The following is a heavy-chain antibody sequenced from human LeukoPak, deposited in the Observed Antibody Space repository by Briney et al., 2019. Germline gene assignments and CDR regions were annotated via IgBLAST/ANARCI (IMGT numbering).Heavy chain of an antibody. V-gene: IGHV3-23*01. D-gene: IGHD2-21*02. CDR1: GITLSNYG. Sequence: GGSLRLSCAVSGITLSNYGMSWVRQAPGKGLEWVSAISGSGGSTYYADSVKGRFTISRDNSKNTLYLQMNSLRAEDTAVYYCAKDPNPAVVTAPFFDYWGQGTLVTVSS. CDR2: ISGSGGST. J-gene: IGHJ4*02. CDR3: AKDPNPAVVTAPFFDY.